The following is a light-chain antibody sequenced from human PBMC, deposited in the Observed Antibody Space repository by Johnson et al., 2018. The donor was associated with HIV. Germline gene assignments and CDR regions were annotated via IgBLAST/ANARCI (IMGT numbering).Light chain of an antibody. V-gene: IGLV1-51*02. CDR1: SSNIGNNY. CDR2: ENN. Sequence: QSVLTQPPSVSAAPGQKVTISCSGSSSNIGNNYVSWYQQLPGTAPKLLIYENNKRPSGIPDRFSGSKSGTSATLAITGLQTGDEADYYCGTWASSLRAEVFGTGTKVTVL. CDR3: GTWASSLRAEV. J-gene: IGLJ1*01.